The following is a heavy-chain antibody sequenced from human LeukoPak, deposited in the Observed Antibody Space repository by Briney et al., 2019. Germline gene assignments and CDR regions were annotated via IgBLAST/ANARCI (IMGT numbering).Heavy chain of an antibody. CDR1: RFTFSSYG. CDR2: IRYDGSNK. V-gene: IGHV3-30*02. D-gene: IGHD3-16*02. J-gene: IGHJ3*02. Sequence: GGSLRLSCVASRFTFSSYGMHWVRQAPGKGLEWVAFIRYDGSNKDYAGSVKGRFTISRDNSKNTLYLQMNSLRAEDTAVYYCAKGGFYDYVWGSYRLGGAFDIWGQGTMVTVSS. CDR3: AKGGFYDYVWGSYRLGGAFDI.